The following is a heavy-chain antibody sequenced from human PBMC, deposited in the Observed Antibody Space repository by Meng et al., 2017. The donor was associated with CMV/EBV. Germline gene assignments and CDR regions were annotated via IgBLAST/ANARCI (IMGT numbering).Heavy chain of an antibody. CDR3: ARDLKRWRITIFPY. CDR2: INPNSGGT. J-gene: IGHJ4*02. D-gene: IGHD3-3*01. V-gene: IGHV1-2*02. Sequence: ASVKVSCKASGYPFTAYYMHWVRQATGQGLEWMGWINPNSGGTNYAQKFQGRVTMTRDTSISTAYMELSRLRSDDTAVYYCARDLKRWRITIFPYWGQGTLVTVSS. CDR1: GYPFTAYY.